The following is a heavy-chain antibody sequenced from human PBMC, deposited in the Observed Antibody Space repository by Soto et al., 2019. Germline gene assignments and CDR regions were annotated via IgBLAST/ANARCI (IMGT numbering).Heavy chain of an antibody. D-gene: IGHD1-20*01. V-gene: IGHV1-69*12. J-gene: IGHJ6*02. Sequence: QVQLVQSGAEVKKPGSSVKVSCKASGGTFSSYAISWVRQAPGQGLEWMGGIIPMFGTPIYAQKFQGRVTITADESTSTAYIELSSLRSEDTAMYYCARDKWNDIDYYYGMDVWGQGTTVTVSS. CDR1: GGTFSSYA. CDR2: IIPMFGTP. CDR3: ARDKWNDIDYYYGMDV.